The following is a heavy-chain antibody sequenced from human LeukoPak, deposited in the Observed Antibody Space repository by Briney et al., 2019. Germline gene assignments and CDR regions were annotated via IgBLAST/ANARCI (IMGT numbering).Heavy chain of an antibody. CDR3: AKVPYQWELLPTN. Sequence: GGSLRLSCSASGFTFSSYAMHWVRQAPGKGLEYVSAISSNGGSTYYADSVKGRFTISRDNSKNTLYLQMNSLRAEDTAVYYCAKVPYQWELLPTNWGQGTLVTVSS. D-gene: IGHD1-26*01. V-gene: IGHV3-64*04. CDR1: GFTFSSYA. CDR2: ISSNGGST. J-gene: IGHJ4*02.